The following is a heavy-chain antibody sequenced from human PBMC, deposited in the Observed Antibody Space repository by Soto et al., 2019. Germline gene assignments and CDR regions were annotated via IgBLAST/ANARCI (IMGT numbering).Heavy chain of an antibody. CDR3: ERETTVFFSFDY. CDR2: IYYSGST. CDR1: GGSISSGGYY. J-gene: IGHJ4*02. V-gene: IGHV4-31*03. D-gene: IGHD1-1*01. Sequence: SETLSLTCTVSGGSISSGGYYWSWIRQHPGKGLEWIGYIYYSGSTYYNPSLKSRVTISVDTSKNQFSLKLSSVTAADTAVYYCERETTVFFSFDYWGQGTLVTVSS.